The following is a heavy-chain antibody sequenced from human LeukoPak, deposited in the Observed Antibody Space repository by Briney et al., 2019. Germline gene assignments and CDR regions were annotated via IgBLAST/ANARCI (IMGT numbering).Heavy chain of an antibody. D-gene: IGHD5-18*01. Sequence: SETLSLTCTVSGGSIRSYYWSWIRQPAGKGLEWIGRISKSGTTNYNPSLKSRVTMSVGTSKNQFSLKLSSVTAADTAVYYCASSGYSYGSGSDYWGQGTLVTVSS. CDR1: GGSIRSYY. CDR3: ASSGYSYGSGSDY. J-gene: IGHJ4*02. V-gene: IGHV4-4*07. CDR2: ISKSGTT.